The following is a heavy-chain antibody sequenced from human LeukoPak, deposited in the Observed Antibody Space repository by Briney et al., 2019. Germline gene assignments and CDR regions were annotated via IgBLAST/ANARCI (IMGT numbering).Heavy chain of an antibody. CDR2: ISYSGST. CDR3: ARHRNDILTGYPNWFDP. V-gene: IGHV4-59*08. D-gene: IGHD3-9*01. CDR1: GGSINSDY. Sequence: SETLSLTCTVSGGSINSDYWSWVRQPPGKGLEWIGYISYSGSTNYNPSLKSRVTISVDTSKNQFSLKLSSVTAADTAVYYCARHRNDILTGYPNWFDPWGQGTLVTVSS. J-gene: IGHJ5*02.